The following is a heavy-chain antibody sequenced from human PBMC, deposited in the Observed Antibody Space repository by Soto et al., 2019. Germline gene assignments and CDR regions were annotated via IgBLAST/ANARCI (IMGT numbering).Heavy chain of an antibody. CDR2: ISGSGGST. J-gene: IGHJ5*02. V-gene: IGHV3-23*01. D-gene: IGHD6-13*01. CDR1: GFTFSSYA. CDR3: AKTGYPGIAAAGTIDNWFDP. Sequence: PGGSLRLSCAASGFTFSSYAMSWVRQAPGKGLEWVSAISGSGGSTYYADSVKGRFTISRDNSKNTLYLQMNSLRAEDTAVYYCAKTGYPGIAAAGTIDNWFDPWGQGTLVTVSS.